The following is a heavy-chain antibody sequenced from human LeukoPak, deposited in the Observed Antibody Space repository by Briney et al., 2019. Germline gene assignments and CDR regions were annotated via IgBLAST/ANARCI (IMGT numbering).Heavy chain of an antibody. V-gene: IGHV3-23*01. CDR3: AKVPSYSSGWYKDNWFDP. CDR1: GFTFSSYA. CDR2: ISGSGGST. Sequence: HPGGSLRLSCAASGFTFSSYAMSWVRQAPGKGLEWVSAISGSGGSTYYADSVKGRFTISRDNSKNTLYLQMNSLRAEDTAVYYCAKVPSYSSGWYKDNWFDPWGQGTLVTVSS. J-gene: IGHJ5*02. D-gene: IGHD6-19*01.